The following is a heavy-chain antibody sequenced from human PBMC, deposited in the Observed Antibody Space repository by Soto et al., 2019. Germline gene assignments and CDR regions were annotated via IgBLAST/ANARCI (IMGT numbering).Heavy chain of an antibody. J-gene: IGHJ6*02. CDR3: ARGIRSGSYGMDV. D-gene: IGHD6-19*01. V-gene: IGHV3-7*03. CDR2: IKQDGSEK. Sequence: GGSLRLSXAASGFTFSTSWMSWVRQAPGRGLEWVANIKQDGSEKYYVDSVKGRFTISRDNAKNSLYLQMNSLRAEDTAVYYCARGIRSGSYGMDVWGQGTTVTVSS. CDR1: GFTFSTSW.